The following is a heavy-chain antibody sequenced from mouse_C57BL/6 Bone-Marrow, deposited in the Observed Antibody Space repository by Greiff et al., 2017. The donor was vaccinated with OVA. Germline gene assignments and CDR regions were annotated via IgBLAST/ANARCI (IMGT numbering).Heavy chain of an antibody. CDR1: GYTFTSYW. D-gene: IGHD1-1*01. J-gene: IGHJ2*01. V-gene: IGHV1-55*01. CDR2: IYPGSGST. CDR3: ARRYYGGDY. Sequence: QVQLQQPGAELVKPGASVKLSCKASGYTFTSYWMHWVKQRPGQGLEWIGDIYPGSGSTNYNEKFKSKATLTVDTSSSTAYMQLSSLTSEDSAVYYCARRYYGGDYWGQGTTLTVSS.